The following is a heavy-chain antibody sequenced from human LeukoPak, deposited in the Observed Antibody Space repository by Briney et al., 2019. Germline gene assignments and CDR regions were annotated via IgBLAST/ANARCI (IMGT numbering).Heavy chain of an antibody. V-gene: IGHV4-34*01. D-gene: IGHD5-12*01. CDR1: GGSFSDYY. J-gene: IGHJ4*02. CDR2: VNHDGST. CDR3: ARARGSVAIDY. Sequence: SETLSLTCAVYGGSFSDYYWTWIRQPPGKGLEWIGEVNHDGSTNYNPSLKSRITMSVDTSKNQFSLKLRSVTDADTAIYYCARARGSVAIDYWGQGTLVTVSS.